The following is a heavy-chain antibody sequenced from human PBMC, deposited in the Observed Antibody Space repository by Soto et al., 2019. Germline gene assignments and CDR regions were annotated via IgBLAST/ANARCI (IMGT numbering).Heavy chain of an antibody. D-gene: IGHD4-17*01. V-gene: IGHV4-59*12. CDR3: ARETYGDYAGYFDP. CDR2: IYDSGST. CDR1: GGSISSSY. Sequence: PSETLSLTCTVSGGSISSSYWSWIRQPPGKGLEWIGYIYDSGSTYYNSSLKSRVTMSVDTSKNQFSLKLSSVTAADTAVYYCARETYGDYAGYFDPWGQGPLVTLAS. J-gene: IGHJ5*02.